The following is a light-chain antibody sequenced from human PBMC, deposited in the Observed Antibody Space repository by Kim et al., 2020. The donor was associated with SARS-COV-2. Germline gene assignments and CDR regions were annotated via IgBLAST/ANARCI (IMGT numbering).Light chain of an antibody. J-gene: IGKJ1*01. V-gene: IGKV1-8*01. CDR1: QGISSY. CDR2: AAS. Sequence: AILMTQSPSSLSASTGDRVTITCRASQGISSYLAWYQQKPGKAPKLLIYAASTLQRGVPSRFSGSGSGTDFTLTISCLQAEDFATYYCQQYYSYPQTFGQGTKVDIK. CDR3: QQYYSYPQT.